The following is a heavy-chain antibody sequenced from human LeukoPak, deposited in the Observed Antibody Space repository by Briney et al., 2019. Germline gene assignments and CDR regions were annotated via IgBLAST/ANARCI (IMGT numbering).Heavy chain of an antibody. CDR2: INPNSGGT. Sequence: ASVKVSCKASGYTFTGYYMHWVRQAPGPGLEWMGWINPNSGGTNYAQKFQGRVTMTRDTSISTSYMELSRLTSNDTAVYFCARDRAYYYDGMDVWGQGTTVTVSS. J-gene: IGHJ6*02. CDR1: GYTFTGYY. V-gene: IGHV1-2*02. CDR3: ARDRAYYYDGMDV.